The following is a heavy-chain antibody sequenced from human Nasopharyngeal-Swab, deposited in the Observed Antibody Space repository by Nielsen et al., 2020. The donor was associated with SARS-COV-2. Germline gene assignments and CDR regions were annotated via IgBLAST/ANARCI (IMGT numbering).Heavy chain of an antibody. D-gene: IGHD3-3*01. V-gene: IGHV3-21*01. CDR1: GFTCNNYN. CDR2: ISSSSSYI. J-gene: IGHJ6*02. Sequence: GGSLRLSCEASGFTCNNYNFNWVRQAPGKGLEWASSISSSSSYIYYADSVKGRFTISRDNAKNSLYLQMNSLRAEDTAVYYCARDGLDYDFWSAYFMDVWGQGTTVTVSS. CDR3: ARDGLDYDFWSAYFMDV.